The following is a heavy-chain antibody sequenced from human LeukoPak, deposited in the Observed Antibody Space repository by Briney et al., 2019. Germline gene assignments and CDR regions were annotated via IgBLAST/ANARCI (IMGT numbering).Heavy chain of an antibody. CDR1: GGSFSGYC. CDR2: VNHSGST. J-gene: IGHJ1*01. Sequence: SETLSLTCAVYGGSFSGYCWSWIRQPPGKGLEWIGDVNHSGSTNYNPSLKSRVTISVVTSKNQFSLKLSSVTAADTAVYYCARRGYCSSTSCYVGGEYFQHWGQGTLVTVSS. D-gene: IGHD2-2*01. V-gene: IGHV4-34*01. CDR3: ARRGYCSSTSCYVGGEYFQH.